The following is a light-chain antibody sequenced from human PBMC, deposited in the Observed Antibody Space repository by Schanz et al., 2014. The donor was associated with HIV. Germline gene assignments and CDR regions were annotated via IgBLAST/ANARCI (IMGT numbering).Light chain of an antibody. J-gene: IGLJ7*01. V-gene: IGLV1-44*01. CDR2: SNN. CDR3: QSYDSSLSGSV. CDR1: NSNIGSNT. Sequence: QSVLTQPPSASGTPGQRVTISCSGSNSNIGSNTVNWYQQLPGAAPRLLIYSNNERPSGVPDRFSGSKSGTSASLAITGLQAEDEADYYCQSYDSSLSGSVFGGGTQLTVL.